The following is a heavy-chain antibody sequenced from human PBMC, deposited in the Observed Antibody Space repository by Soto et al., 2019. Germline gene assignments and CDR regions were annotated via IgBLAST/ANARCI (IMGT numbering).Heavy chain of an antibody. CDR2: INHSGST. D-gene: IGHD6-19*01. Sequence: QVQLQQWGAGLLKPSETLSLTCAVYGGSFSGYYWSWIRQPPGKGLEWIGEINHSGSTNYNPALKSRVTISVDTSKTQFSLKLSSVTAADTAVYYCASVQWLAKGKFDPWGQGTLVTVSS. CDR1: GGSFSGYY. V-gene: IGHV4-34*01. J-gene: IGHJ5*02. CDR3: ASVQWLAKGKFDP.